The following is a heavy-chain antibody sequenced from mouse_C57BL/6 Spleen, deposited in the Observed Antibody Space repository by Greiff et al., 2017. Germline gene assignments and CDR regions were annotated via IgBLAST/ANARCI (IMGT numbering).Heavy chain of an antibody. Sequence: EVQLQESGPGLVKPSQSLSLTCSVTGYSITSGYYWNWIRQFPGNKLEWMGYISYDGSNNYNPSLKNRISITRDTSKNQFFLKLNSVTTEDAATYYCARRYYGSSSHFDYWGQGTTLTVSS. J-gene: IGHJ2*01. CDR3: ARRYYGSSSHFDY. CDR2: ISYDGSN. D-gene: IGHD1-1*01. CDR1: GYSITSGYY. V-gene: IGHV3-6*01.